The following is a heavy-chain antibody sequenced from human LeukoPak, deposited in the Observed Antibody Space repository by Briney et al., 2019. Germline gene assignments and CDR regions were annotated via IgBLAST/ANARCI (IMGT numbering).Heavy chain of an antibody. D-gene: IGHD3-9*01. J-gene: IGHJ4*02. V-gene: IGHV3-11*01. CDR1: GFTFSDYY. Sequence: GGSLRLSCAASGFTFSDYYMSWVRQAPGKGLEWVSYISSSGSTIYYAESVKGRFSVSRDNAENSLYLQMNSLRAEDTAVYYCARVSGAISTGYVDYWGQGTLVTVSS. CDR3: ARVSGAISTGYVDY. CDR2: ISSSGSTI.